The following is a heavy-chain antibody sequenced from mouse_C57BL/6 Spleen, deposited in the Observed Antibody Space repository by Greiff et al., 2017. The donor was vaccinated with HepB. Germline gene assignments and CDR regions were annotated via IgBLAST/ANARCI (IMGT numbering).Heavy chain of an antibody. CDR3: ARVGFIYYGTGYAMDY. CDR2: INYDGSST. J-gene: IGHJ4*01. D-gene: IGHD1-1*01. CDR1: GFTFSDYY. Sequence: EVKLMESEGGLVQPGSSMKLSCTASGFTFSDYYMAWVRQVPEKGLEWVANINYDGSSTYYLDSLKSRFIISRDNAKNILYLQMSSLKSEDTATYYCARVGFIYYGTGYAMDYWGQGTSVTVSS. V-gene: IGHV5-16*01.